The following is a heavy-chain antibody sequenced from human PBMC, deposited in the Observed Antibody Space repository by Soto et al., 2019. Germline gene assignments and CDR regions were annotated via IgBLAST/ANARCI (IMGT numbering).Heavy chain of an antibody. CDR3: ALGYCSGGSCYSYYYYGMDV. CDR2: IIPILGIA. V-gene: IGHV1-69*02. J-gene: IGHJ6*02. Sequence: QVQLVQSGAEVKKPGSSVKVSCKASGGTFSSYTISWARQAPGQGLEWMGRIIPILGIANYAQKFQGRVTITADKSTSTAYMELSSLRSEDTAVYYCALGYCSGGSCYSYYYYGMDVWGQGTTVTVSS. CDR1: GGTFSSYT. D-gene: IGHD2-15*01.